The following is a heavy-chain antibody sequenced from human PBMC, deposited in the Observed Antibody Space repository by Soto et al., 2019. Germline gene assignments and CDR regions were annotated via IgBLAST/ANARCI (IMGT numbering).Heavy chain of an antibody. CDR1: GGTFSSYA. V-gene: IGHV1-69*01. D-gene: IGHD6-6*01. CDR2: IIPIFGTA. CDR3: ARSSYSSSSGIGWFDP. J-gene: IGHJ5*02. Sequence: QVQLVQSGAEVKKPGSSVKVSCKASGGTFSSYAISWVRQAPGQGLEWMGGIIPIFGTANYAQKFQGRVTITADESTSTAYMELGSLRSEDTAVYYCARSSYSSSSGIGWFDPWGQGTLVTVSS.